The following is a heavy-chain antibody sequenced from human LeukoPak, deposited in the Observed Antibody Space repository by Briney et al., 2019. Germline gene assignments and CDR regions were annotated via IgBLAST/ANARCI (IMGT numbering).Heavy chain of an antibody. CDR1: AGTFSSYA. V-gene: IGHV1-69*06. CDR2: IIPIFGTA. D-gene: IGHD3-22*01. Sequence: SVKVPCKASAGTFSSYAISWVRQAPGQELEWMGRIIPIFGTANYAQKFQGRVTITADKSTSTAYMELSSLRSEDTAVYYCARDRPVGDYYDGSGYYGPVYYYYMDVWGKGTTVTVSS. J-gene: IGHJ6*03. CDR3: ARDRPVGDYYDGSGYYGPVYYYYMDV.